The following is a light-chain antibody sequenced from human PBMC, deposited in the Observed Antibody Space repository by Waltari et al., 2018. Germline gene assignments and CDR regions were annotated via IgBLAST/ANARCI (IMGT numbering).Light chain of an antibody. CDR1: SSDVGTYNL. V-gene: IGLV2-23*01. J-gene: IGLJ2*01. CDR3: YSYAGSYSWV. Sequence: QSALTQPASVSGSPGQSITISCTGTSSDVGTYNLVYWYQQHPSKAPRLVCYEGSNRPSGVSNRFSGSQSGNTASLTISRLQAEDEADYCFYSYAGSYSWVFGGGTKLTV. CDR2: EGS.